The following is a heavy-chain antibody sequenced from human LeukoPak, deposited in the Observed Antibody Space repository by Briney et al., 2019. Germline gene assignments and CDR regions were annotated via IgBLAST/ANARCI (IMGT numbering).Heavy chain of an antibody. Sequence: GGSLRLSCAASGFTFSSYAMSWVRQAPGKGLEWVSAISGSGGSTYYADSVKGRFTISRDNSKNSLYLQMNSLRAEDTAVYYCARGRNYHFAWFDPWGQGTLVTVSS. J-gene: IGHJ5*02. CDR2: ISGSGGST. D-gene: IGHD1-7*01. CDR3: ARGRNYHFAWFDP. V-gene: IGHV3-23*01. CDR1: GFTFSSYA.